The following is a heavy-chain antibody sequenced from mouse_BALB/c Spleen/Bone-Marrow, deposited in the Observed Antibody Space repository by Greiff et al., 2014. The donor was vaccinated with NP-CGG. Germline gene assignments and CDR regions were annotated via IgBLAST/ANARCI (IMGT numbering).Heavy chain of an antibody. CDR1: GYAISGYW. CDR2: IYPGDDDT. J-gene: IGHJ3*01. D-gene: IGHD2-1*01. V-gene: IGHV1-80*01. Sequence: VQLQQSGAELVRPGSSVKISCKASGYAISGYWMNWVKQRPGQGLEWIGQIYPGDDDTIYNGKFKGKATLTADKSSNTAYMQLSSLTSGDSAVYLCAREDYGNSWFAYWGQGTLVTVSA. CDR3: AREDYGNSWFAY.